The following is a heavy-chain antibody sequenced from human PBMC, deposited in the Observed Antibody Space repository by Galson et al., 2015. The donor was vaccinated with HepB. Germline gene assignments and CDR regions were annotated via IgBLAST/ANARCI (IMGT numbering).Heavy chain of an antibody. CDR2: ISDSGQIT. CDR3: AKRPTGVAPSSADY. J-gene: IGHJ4*02. CDR1: GLIFHNYA. Sequence: SLRLSCAASGLIFHNYAMTCVRQAPGTGLQCVAAISDSGQITTYADSVKGRFTISRDNSKNTLYLQMNSLRAEDTAIYYCAKRPTGVAPSSADYWGQGTLVIVSS. V-gene: IGHV3-23*01. D-gene: IGHD3-10*01.